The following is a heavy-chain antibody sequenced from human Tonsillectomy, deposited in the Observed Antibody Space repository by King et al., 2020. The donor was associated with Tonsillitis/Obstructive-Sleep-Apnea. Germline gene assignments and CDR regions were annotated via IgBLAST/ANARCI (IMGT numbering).Heavy chain of an antibody. D-gene: IGHD3-10*01. V-gene: IGHV3-33*01. CDR2: IWYDRSNT. CDR3: ARDVFYCSGTYRYYYGLDV. CDR1: GFTFSTNG. Sequence: VQLVESGGGVVQPGRSLRLSCTASGFTFSTNGMHWVRQAPGKGLEWVAAIWYDRSNTYYADSLKGRFTISRDNSKNTLYLQMNSLRAEDTALYYCARDVFYCSGTYRYYYGLDVWGQGTTVTVSS. J-gene: IGHJ6*02.